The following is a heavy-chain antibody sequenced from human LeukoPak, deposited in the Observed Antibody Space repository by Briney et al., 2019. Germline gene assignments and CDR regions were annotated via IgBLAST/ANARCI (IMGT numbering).Heavy chain of an antibody. CDR1: GFTFSAYA. D-gene: IGHD3-22*01. J-gene: IGHJ5*02. V-gene: IGHV3-23*01. Sequence: GGSLRLSCAASGFTFSAYAISWVRQAPGKGLEWVSAISGSGGITYYADSVKGRFTISRGNSKNTLYLQMNSLRAEDTAVYYCAKHDPRRVVITNWFDPWGQGTLVTASS. CDR2: ISGSGGIT. CDR3: AKHDPRRVVITNWFDP.